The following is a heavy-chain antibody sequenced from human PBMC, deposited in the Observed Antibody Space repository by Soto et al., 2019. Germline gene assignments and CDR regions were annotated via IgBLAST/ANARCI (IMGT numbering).Heavy chain of an antibody. V-gene: IGHV4-34*01. J-gene: IGHJ6*02. CDR2: INHSGST. Sequence: SETLSLTCAVYGGSFSGYYWSWIRQPPGKGLEWIGEINHSGSTNYNPSLKSRVTISVDTSKNQFSLKLSSVTAADTAVYYCARGRYYYDCSGYYKYYYGMDVWGQGTTVTVSS. D-gene: IGHD3-22*01. CDR1: GGSFSGYY. CDR3: ARGRYYYDCSGYYKYYYGMDV.